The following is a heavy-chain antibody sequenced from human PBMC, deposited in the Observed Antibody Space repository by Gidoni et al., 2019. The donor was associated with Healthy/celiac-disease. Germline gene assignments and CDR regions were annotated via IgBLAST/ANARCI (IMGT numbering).Heavy chain of an antibody. Sequence: QVQLVQSGAEVKKPGSSVKVSCKASGGTFSSYAISWVRQAPGQGLEWMGRIIPILGIANYAQKFQGRVTITADKSTSTAYMELSSLRSEDTAVYYCARDPPIAARAPNFDYWGQGTLVTVSS. CDR3: ARDPPIAARAPNFDY. D-gene: IGHD6-6*01. J-gene: IGHJ4*02. CDR1: GGTFSSYA. CDR2: IIPILGIA. V-gene: IGHV1-69*04.